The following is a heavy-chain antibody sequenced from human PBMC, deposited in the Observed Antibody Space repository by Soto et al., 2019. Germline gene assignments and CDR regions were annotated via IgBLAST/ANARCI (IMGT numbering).Heavy chain of an antibody. CDR3: ATGVRGRITIFGVVINNFDY. D-gene: IGHD3-3*01. V-gene: IGHV1-24*01. CDR2: FDPEDGET. CDR1: GYTLTDLS. J-gene: IGHJ4*02. Sequence: ASVKVSCKVSGYTLTDLSMHWVRQAPGKGLEWMGGFDPEDGETIYAQKFQGRVTMTEDTSTDTAYMELSSLRSEDTAVYYCATGVRGRITIFGVVINNFDYWGQGTLVTVSS.